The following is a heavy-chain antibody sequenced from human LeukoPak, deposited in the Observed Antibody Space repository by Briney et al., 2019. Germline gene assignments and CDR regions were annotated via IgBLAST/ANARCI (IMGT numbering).Heavy chain of an antibody. D-gene: IGHD3-22*01. Sequence: PGGSLRLSCAASGFTFSSYSMNWARQAPGKGLEWVSSISNRGIYIYYADSMKGRFTISRDNAKNSLYLQMNSLRAEDTAVYYCARVNTMIVVVTNYYYYYYMDVWGKGTTVTVSS. CDR3: ARVNTMIVVVTNYYYYYYMDV. CDR2: ISNRGIYI. J-gene: IGHJ6*03. CDR1: GFTFSSYS. V-gene: IGHV3-21*01.